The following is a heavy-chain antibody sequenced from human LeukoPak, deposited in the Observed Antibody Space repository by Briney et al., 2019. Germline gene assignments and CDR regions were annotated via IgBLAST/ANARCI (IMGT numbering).Heavy chain of an antibody. CDR1: GFTFTSSA. J-gene: IGHJ3*02. CDR2: IVVGSGNT. Sequence: GASVKVSCKASGFTFTSSAMQWARQARGQRLEWIGWIVVGSGNTNYAQKFQGRVTMTRDTSTSTVYMELSSLRSEDTAVYYCARELNGGAFDIWGQGTMVTVSS. D-gene: IGHD3-10*01. CDR3: ARELNGGAFDI. V-gene: IGHV1-58*02.